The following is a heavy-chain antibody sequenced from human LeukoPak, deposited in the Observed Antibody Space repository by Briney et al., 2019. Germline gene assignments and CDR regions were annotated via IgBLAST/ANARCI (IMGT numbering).Heavy chain of an antibody. CDR1: GFTFSDYD. V-gene: IGHV3-21*06. Sequence: GGSLRLSCTASGFTFSDYDMNWVRVAPGKGLEWVSSISGRSSHMYYTDSAKGRLTISRDNAKNSLYLQMNSLRAEDTAVYYCARAFPPLRTSAAGDFWGQGTLVTVSS. J-gene: IGHJ4*02. CDR2: ISGRSSHM. CDR3: ARAFPPLRTSAAGDF. D-gene: IGHD6-25*01.